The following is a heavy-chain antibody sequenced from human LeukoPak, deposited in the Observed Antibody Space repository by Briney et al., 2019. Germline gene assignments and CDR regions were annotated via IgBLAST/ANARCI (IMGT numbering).Heavy chain of an antibody. CDR3: AKDLIFSSTVTTSAAIFDY. CDR2: ISYDGSNK. J-gene: IGHJ4*02. D-gene: IGHD4-17*01. CDR1: GFTFSSYG. Sequence: PGGSLRLSCAASGFTFSSYGMHWVRQAPGKGLEWVAVISYDGSNKYYADSVKGRFTISRDNSKNTLYLQMNSLRAEDTAVYYCAKDLIFSSTVTTSAAIFDYWGQGTLVTVSS. V-gene: IGHV3-30*18.